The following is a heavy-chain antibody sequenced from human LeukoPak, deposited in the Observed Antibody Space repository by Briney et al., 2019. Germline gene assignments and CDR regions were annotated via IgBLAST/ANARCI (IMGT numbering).Heavy chain of an antibody. Sequence: PSETLSLTCTVSGGSISSSSYYWGWIRQPPGKGLEWIGSIYYSGTTYYNPSLKSRVTISVDTSKNQFSLKLSSVTAADTAVYYCARAGYECSSSLSYYYYMDVWGKGTTVTVSS. CDR1: GGSISSSSYY. J-gene: IGHJ6*03. CDR2: IYYSGTT. CDR3: ARAGYECSSSLSYYYYMDV. V-gene: IGHV4-39*07. D-gene: IGHD6-6*01.